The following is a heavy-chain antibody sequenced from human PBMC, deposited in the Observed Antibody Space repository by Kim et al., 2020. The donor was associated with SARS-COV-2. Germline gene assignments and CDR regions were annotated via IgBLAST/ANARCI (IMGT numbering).Heavy chain of an antibody. D-gene: IGHD5-18*01. CDR1: GYSFTNYW. CDR3: ASPRGIQLWNGFDI. CDR2: IYPGDSDT. V-gene: IGHV5-51*01. J-gene: IGHJ3*02. Sequence: GESLKISCKGSGYSFTNYWIGWVRQMSGKGLEWMGLIYPGDSDTKYSPSFQGQVTISADKSISTAYLQWSSLKASDSAMYYCASPRGIQLWNGFDIWGQGTRVTVSS.